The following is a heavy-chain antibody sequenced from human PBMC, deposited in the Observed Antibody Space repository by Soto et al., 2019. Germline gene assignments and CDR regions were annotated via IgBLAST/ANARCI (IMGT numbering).Heavy chain of an antibody. J-gene: IGHJ4*02. D-gene: IGHD3-22*01. V-gene: IGHV3-30*18. Sequence: GGSLRLSCAASGFIFRSYGRHWVRQAPGKGLEWVAAISYDGSNKFYVDPVKGRFTISRDNSKNTVDLQMNSLRVEDTAVFYCAKDTYYHDSSGYYTFDYWGQGTLVTVSS. CDR2: ISYDGSNK. CDR3: AKDTYYHDSSGYYTFDY. CDR1: GFIFRSYG.